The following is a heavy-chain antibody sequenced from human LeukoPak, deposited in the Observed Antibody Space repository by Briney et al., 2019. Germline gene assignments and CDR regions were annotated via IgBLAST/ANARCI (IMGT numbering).Heavy chain of an antibody. J-gene: IGHJ3*02. Sequence: SETLSLTCTVSGGSIRSSYWTWIRQPPGKGLEWIGYVYYSGSTNYNPSLKSRVTISVDTSKKQFSLKLSSATAADTAVYYCARVLDLSKRGLDAFDIWGQGTMVTVSS. CDR1: GGSIRSSY. CDR2: VYYSGST. V-gene: IGHV4-59*01. D-gene: IGHD3-16*01. CDR3: ARVLDLSKRGLDAFDI.